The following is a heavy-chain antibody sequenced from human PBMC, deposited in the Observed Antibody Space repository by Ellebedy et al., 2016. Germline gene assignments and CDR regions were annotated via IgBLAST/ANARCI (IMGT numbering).Heavy chain of an antibody. CDR3: ARGVTTVTTNWFDP. D-gene: IGHD4-17*01. V-gene: IGHV4-31*03. CDR2: IYYSGST. CDR1: GGSISSGGYY. Sequence: SETLSLXXTVSGGSISSGGYYWSWIRQHPGKGLEWIGYIYYSGSTYYNPSLKSRVTISVDTSKNQFSLKLSSVTAADTAVYYCARGVTTVTTNWFDPWGQGTLVTVSS. J-gene: IGHJ5*02.